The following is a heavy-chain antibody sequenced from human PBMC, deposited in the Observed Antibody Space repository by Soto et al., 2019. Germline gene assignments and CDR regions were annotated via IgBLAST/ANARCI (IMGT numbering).Heavy chain of an antibody. CDR3: ARESYGYDY. J-gene: IGHJ4*02. CDR2: IWYDGSNK. CDR1: GFTFSNYA. V-gene: IGHV3-33*01. D-gene: IGHD5-18*01. Sequence: PLRLSCAASGFTFSNYAMHWVRQAPGKGLEWVAVIWYDGSNKYYADSVKGRFTISRDNSKNTLYLQMNSLRAEDTAVYYCARESYGYDYWGKGTMVTVSS.